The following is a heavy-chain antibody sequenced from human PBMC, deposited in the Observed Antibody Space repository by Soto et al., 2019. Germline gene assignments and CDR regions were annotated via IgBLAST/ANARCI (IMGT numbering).Heavy chain of an antibody. J-gene: IGHJ5*02. CDR2: IYYSGRT. CDR3: ASANWNDEGWFDP. Sequence: ETLSLTCTVSGGSITSYYWSWIRQPPGKGLEWIGYIYYSGRTNYNPSLKSRVTISADTSKNQLSLKLSSVTAADTAVYYCASANWNDEGWFDPWGQGTLVTVSS. D-gene: IGHD1-1*01. V-gene: IGHV4-59*01. CDR1: GGSITSYY.